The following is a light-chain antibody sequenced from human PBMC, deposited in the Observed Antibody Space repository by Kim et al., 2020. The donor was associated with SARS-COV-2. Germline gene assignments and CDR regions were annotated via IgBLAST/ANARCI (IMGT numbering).Light chain of an antibody. V-gene: IGLV3-19*01. CDR3: NSRDSSGNHNWV. CDR2: GKN. J-gene: IGLJ3*02. CDR1: SLRSYY. Sequence: SSELTQDPAVSVALGQTVRITCQGDSLRSYYASWYQQKPGQAPVLVIYGKNNRPSGIPDRFSGSSSGNTASLTISGAHAEDEADYYCNSRDSSGNHNWVFGGGTKLTV.